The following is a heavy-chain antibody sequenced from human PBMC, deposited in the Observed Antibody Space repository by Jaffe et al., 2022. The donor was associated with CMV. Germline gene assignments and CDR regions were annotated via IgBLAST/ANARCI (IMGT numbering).Heavy chain of an antibody. V-gene: IGHV3-21*01. CDR2: ISSSSSYI. CDR1: GFTFSSYS. Sequence: EVQLVESGGGLVKPGGSLRLSCAASGFTFSSYSMNWVRQAPGKGLEWVSSISSSSSYIYYADSVKGRFTISRDNAKNSLYLQMNSLRAEDTAVYYCARLDTLHLPSYYFDYWGQGTLVTVSS. CDR3: ARLDTLHLPSYYFDY. J-gene: IGHJ4*02.